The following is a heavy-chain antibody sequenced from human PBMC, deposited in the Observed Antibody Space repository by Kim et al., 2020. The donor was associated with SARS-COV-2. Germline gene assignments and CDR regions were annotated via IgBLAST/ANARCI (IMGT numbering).Heavy chain of an antibody. CDR3: ARSAGPYDYYFDY. D-gene: IGHD3-16*01. Sequence: YRPSLQGQVTISADKSTTTAYLQWSSLKASDTAMYYCARSAGPYDYYFDYWGQGTLVTVSS. V-gene: IGHV5-51*01. J-gene: IGHJ4*02.